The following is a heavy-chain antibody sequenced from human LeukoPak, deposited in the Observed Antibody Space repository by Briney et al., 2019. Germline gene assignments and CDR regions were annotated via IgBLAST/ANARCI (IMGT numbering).Heavy chain of an antibody. Sequence: PGGSLRLSCAASGFTFSSYGMHWVRQAPGKGLEWVAVISYDGSNKYYADSVKGRSTISRDNSKNTLYLQMNSLRAEDTAVYYCAKEGVAVAGTSFGLYYYGMDVWGQGTTVTVSS. V-gene: IGHV3-30*18. CDR2: ISYDGSNK. D-gene: IGHD6-13*01. J-gene: IGHJ6*02. CDR1: GFTFSSYG. CDR3: AKEGVAVAGTSFGLYYYGMDV.